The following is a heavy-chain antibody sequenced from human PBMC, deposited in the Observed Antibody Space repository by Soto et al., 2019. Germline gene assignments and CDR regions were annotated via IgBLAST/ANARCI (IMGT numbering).Heavy chain of an antibody. Sequence: QVQLVQSGAEVKKPGASVKVACKASGYTFTSYGISWVRQAPGQGLEWMGWISAYNGNTNYAQKVQGRVTMTTDTSTSTAYMELRRLRSDDTAVYYCAKDRPYGDRYEYWGQGTLVTVSS. CDR3: AKDRPYGDRYEY. V-gene: IGHV1-18*01. CDR2: ISAYNGNT. D-gene: IGHD4-17*01. J-gene: IGHJ4*02. CDR1: GYTFTSYG.